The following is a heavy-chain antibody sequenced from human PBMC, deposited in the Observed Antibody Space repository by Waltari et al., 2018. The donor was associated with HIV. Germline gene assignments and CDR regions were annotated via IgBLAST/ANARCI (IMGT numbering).Heavy chain of an antibody. CDR1: GFTFITYW. V-gene: IGHV3-7*01. D-gene: IGHD3-22*01. Sequence: EVQLVESGGGLVQPGGSLRLSCAASGFTFITYWIHWVRQAPGKGLEWVANIKQDESEKYYVDSLKGRFTISRDNAKNSLFLQMNSLRVEDTAVYYCAREALYDSSGYYFDYWGQGTLVTVSS. J-gene: IGHJ4*02. CDR2: IKQDESEK. CDR3: AREALYDSSGYYFDY.